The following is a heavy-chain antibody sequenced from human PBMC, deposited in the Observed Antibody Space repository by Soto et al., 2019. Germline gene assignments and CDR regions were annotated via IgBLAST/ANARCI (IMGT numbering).Heavy chain of an antibody. CDR1: GFTFSDHG. CDR2: MWYDGSNK. D-gene: IGHD1-26*01. J-gene: IGHJ3*02. Sequence: QVQLVESGGGVVQPGRSQRLSCAASGFTFSDHGMHWVRQAPGKGLEWVAVMWYDGSNKYYADSVKGRFSISRDNSKNTLYLHMSSLRGEDTAVYYCARDGPVVGASDAFDIWGQGTMVTVSS. V-gene: IGHV3-33*01. CDR3: ARDGPVVGASDAFDI.